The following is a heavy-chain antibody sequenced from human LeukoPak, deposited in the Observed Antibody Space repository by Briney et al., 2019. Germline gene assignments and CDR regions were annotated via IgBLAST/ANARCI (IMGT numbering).Heavy chain of an antibody. J-gene: IGHJ3*02. Sequence: SQTLSPTCTVSGGSISSGDYYWSWIRQPPGKGLEWIGYIYYSGSTYYNPSLKSRVTISVDTSKNQFSLKLSSVTAADTAVYYCARDGFSDAFDIWGQGTMVTVSS. CDR1: GGSISSGDYY. CDR2: IYYSGST. CDR3: ARDGFSDAFDI. V-gene: IGHV4-30-4*08.